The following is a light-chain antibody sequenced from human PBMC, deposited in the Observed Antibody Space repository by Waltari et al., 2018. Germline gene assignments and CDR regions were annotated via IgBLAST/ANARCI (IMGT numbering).Light chain of an antibody. Sequence: SSELTQDTAVSVALGETARITGPGDSLTKYATNRYQQRPGQAPILFIFSVDDRPSGIPDRFSGSSSGDTASLTITGAQAEDEADYYCNSRDPTTNAVVFGGGTRLTVL. CDR2: SVD. J-gene: IGLJ2*01. CDR1: SLTKYA. V-gene: IGLV3-19*01. CDR3: NSRDPTTNAVV.